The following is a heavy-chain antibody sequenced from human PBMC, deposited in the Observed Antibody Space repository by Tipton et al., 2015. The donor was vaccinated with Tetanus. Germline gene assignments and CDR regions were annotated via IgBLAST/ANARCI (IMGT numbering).Heavy chain of an antibody. Sequence: TLSLTCTVSGGSISSPSYYWGWIRQPPGKGLEWIGSVYCSGTTYYNPSLKSRVTISTDKSKNQVSLRLNSVTAADTAVYYCARWGDTSGTTNLYAFDMWGQGTMVSVSS. J-gene: IGHJ3*02. D-gene: IGHD3-10*01. CDR1: GGSISSPSYY. CDR3: ARWGDTSGTTNLYAFDM. CDR2: VYCSGTT. V-gene: IGHV4-39*07.